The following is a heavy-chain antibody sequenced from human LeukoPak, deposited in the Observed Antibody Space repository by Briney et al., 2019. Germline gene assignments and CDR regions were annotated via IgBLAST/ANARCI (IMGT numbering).Heavy chain of an antibody. CDR3: ARGKANWGLPNAFDI. D-gene: IGHD7-27*01. V-gene: IGHV1-8*01. CDR2: MNPNSGNT. Sequence: ASVKVSCKASGFTFTSYDINWVRQATGQGLEWMGWMNPNSGNTGYAQKFQGRVTITRNTSISTAYMELSSLRSEDTAVYYCARGKANWGLPNAFDIWGQGTMVTVSS. CDR1: GFTFTSYD. J-gene: IGHJ3*02.